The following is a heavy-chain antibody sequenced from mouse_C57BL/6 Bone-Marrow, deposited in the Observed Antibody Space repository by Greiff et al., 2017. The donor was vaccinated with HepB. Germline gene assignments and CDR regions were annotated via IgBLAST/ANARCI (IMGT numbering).Heavy chain of an antibody. CDR2: IDPETGGT. Sequence: VQLQQSGAELVRPGASVTLSCKASGYTFTDYEMHWVKQTPVHGLEWIGAIDPETGGTAYNQKFKGKAILTADKSSSTAYMELRSLTSEDSAVYYCTRSSANWDVDYWGQGTTLTVSS. V-gene: IGHV1-15*01. CDR1: GYTFTDYE. D-gene: IGHD4-1*01. J-gene: IGHJ2*01. CDR3: TRSSANWDVDY.